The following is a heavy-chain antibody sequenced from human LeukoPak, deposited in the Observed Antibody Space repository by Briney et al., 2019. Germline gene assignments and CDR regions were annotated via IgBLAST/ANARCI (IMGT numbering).Heavy chain of an antibody. CDR3: AKDLGGSIDY. V-gene: IGHV3-30*18. Sequence: GGTLRLSCAASGFTFSSYGMSWVRQAPGKGLEWVAVISYDGSNKYYADSVKGRFTISRDNSKNTLYLQMNSLRAEDTAVYYCAKDLGGSIDYWGQGTLVTVSS. D-gene: IGHD2-15*01. CDR1: GFTFSSYG. J-gene: IGHJ4*02. CDR2: ISYDGSNK.